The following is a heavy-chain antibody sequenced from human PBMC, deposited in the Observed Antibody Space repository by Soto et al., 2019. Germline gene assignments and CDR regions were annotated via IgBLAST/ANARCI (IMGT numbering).Heavy chain of an antibody. CDR2: ISFDGSNK. CDR1: GFTFSSYA. V-gene: IGHV3-30-3*01. Sequence: GGSLRLSCAASGFTFSSYAMHWVRQAPGKGLEWVAVISFDGSNKYYADSVKGRFTISRDNSKNTLYLQMNSRRAEDTAVYYCARDCDSIFLVPAARYSYSYYYYGMDVWGQGTTVTVSS. CDR3: ARDCDSIFLVPAARYSYSYYYYGMDV. D-gene: IGHD2-2*01. J-gene: IGHJ6*02.